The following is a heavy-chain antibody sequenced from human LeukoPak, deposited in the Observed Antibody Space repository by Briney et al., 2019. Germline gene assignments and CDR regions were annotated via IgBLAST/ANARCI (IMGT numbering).Heavy chain of an antibody. CDR3: ARLSKDIVVVAAAVAYYFDY. J-gene: IGHJ4*02. Sequence: SETLSLTCTVSGDSISNYYWSWIRQPPGKGLEYIGYISYRGTTNYNPSLKSRVTMSVGTSNNQFSLRLTSVTAADTAVYYCARLSKDIVVVAAAVAYYFDYWGQGALVTVSS. CDR2: ISYRGTT. CDR1: GDSISNYY. D-gene: IGHD2-2*01. V-gene: IGHV4-59*08.